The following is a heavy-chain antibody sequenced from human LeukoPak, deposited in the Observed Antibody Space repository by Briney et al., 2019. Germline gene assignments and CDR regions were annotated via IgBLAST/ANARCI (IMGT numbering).Heavy chain of an antibody. J-gene: IGHJ6*02. D-gene: IGHD3-9*01. CDR1: GFTFRSYS. CDR3: AAEYYDILTGSNYYYGMDV. V-gene: IGHV3-23*01. Sequence: PGGPLRLSCAASGFTFRSYSMNWVRRAPGKGLEWVSAISGSGGSTYYADSVKGRFTISRDNSKNTLYLQMNSLRAEDTAVYYCAAEYYDILTGSNYYYGMDVWGQGTTVTVSS. CDR2: ISGSGGST.